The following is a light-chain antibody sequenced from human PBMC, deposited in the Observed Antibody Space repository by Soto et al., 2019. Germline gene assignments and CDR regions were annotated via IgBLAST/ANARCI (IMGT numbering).Light chain of an antibody. CDR1: QRVLFKSNNKNY. V-gene: IGKV4-1*01. CDR3: QQYYSSPFT. CDR2: WAA. Sequence: DIVMTQSPDSLAVSLGERATINCKSSQRVLFKSNNKNYLAWYQQKPGQPPKLLIYWAATRESGVPDRFSGSGSGTDFTLTISSLQSEDVAVYYCQQYYSSPFTFGPGTKVDI. J-gene: IGKJ3*01.